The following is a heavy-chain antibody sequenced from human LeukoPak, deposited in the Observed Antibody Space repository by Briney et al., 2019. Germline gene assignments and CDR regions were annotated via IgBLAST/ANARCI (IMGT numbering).Heavy chain of an antibody. J-gene: IGHJ4*02. D-gene: IGHD2-21*01. CDR1: GFTFSTYA. Sequence: GGSLRLSCAASGFTFSTYAMTWVRQAPGKGLDWVSTISGSGGSTYYADSVKGRFTMSRDNSKNTLYLQMNSLRAEDTAVYYCAKGRAGGDLYWGQGTLVTVSS. CDR3: AKGRAGGDLY. V-gene: IGHV3-23*01. CDR2: ISGSGGST.